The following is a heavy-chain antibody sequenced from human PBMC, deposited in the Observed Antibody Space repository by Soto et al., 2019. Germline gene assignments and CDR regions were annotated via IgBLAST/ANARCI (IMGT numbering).Heavy chain of an antibody. D-gene: IGHD5-12*01. CDR1: GFTVSSNY. Sequence: EVQLVESGGGLVQPGSLRLSCAASGFTVSSNYMSWVRQAPGKGLEWVSVIYSGGTAYYADSVKGRFTISRDNSKNTLYLQMNTLRAEDTAVYYCASSVDYWYFDLWGRGTLVTVSS. CDR3: ASSVDYWYFDL. CDR2: IYSGGTA. V-gene: IGHV3-66*01. J-gene: IGHJ2*01.